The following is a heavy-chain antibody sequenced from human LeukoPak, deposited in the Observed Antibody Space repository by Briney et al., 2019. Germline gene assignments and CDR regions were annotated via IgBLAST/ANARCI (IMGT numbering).Heavy chain of an antibody. Sequence: PGGSLRLSCAASGFTFSTFAMSWVRQAPGKGLEWVAIIKQDGSEKHYVDSVKGRFTISRDNAKNSLYLQMNSLRAEDTAVYYCARDKIVGATHFDYWGQGTLVTVSS. V-gene: IGHV3-7*01. CDR1: GFTFSTFA. CDR2: IKQDGSEK. J-gene: IGHJ4*02. D-gene: IGHD1-26*01. CDR3: ARDKIVGATHFDY.